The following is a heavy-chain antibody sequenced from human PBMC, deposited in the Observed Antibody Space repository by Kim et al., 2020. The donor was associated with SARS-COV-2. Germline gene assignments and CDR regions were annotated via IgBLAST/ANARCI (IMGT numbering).Heavy chain of an antibody. J-gene: IGHJ4*02. V-gene: IGHV3-23*01. CDR3: AKRRGAAAGDLDY. CDR1: GLTFSNYA. D-gene: IGHD6-13*01. Sequence: GGSLRLSCAASGLTFSNYAMNWVRQAPGKGLEWVSGISVSGVNTNYADSVKGRFTISRDNSKNTLYLQMDSLRVEDTAIYYCAKRRGAAAGDLDYWGQGTLVTVSS. CDR2: ISVSGVNT.